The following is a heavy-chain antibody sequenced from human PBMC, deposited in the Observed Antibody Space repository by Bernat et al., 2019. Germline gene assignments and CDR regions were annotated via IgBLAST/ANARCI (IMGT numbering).Heavy chain of an antibody. CDR2: ISYDGSNK. V-gene: IGHV3-30*01. Sequence: QVYLVESGGGVVQPGRSLRLSCAASGFTFSTYAVHWVRQAPGKGLECVALISYDGSNKSEADAVKGRFTISRDNSKNTLYLQMNSLRAEDTAVYYCARVVSVRSSWDGIDFWGQGTMVTVSS. CDR1: GFTFSTYA. J-gene: IGHJ3*01. CDR3: ARVVSVRSSWDGIDF. D-gene: IGHD6-13*01.